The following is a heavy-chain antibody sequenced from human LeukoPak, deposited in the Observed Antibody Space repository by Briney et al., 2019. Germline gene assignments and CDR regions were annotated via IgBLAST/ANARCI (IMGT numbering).Heavy chain of an antibody. CDR1: GGSISSGDYY. V-gene: IGHV4-39*01. CDR3: ARHWHRRADWFDP. Sequence: SETLSLTCTVSGGSISSGDYYWSWIRQPPGKGLEWIGEINHSGSTNYNPSLKSRVTISVDTSKNQFSLKLSSVTAADTAVYYCARHWHRRADWFDPWGQGTLVTVSS. J-gene: IGHJ5*02. CDR2: INHSGST. D-gene: IGHD6-25*01.